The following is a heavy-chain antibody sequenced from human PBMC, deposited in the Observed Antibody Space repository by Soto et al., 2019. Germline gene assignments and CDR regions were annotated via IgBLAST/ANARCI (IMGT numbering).Heavy chain of an antibody. D-gene: IGHD6-13*01. V-gene: IGHV4-59*01. J-gene: IGHJ4*02. CDR1: GGSTSSYD. CDR3: ARISAYSSGWYTSYFDY. CDR2: FFYGGTS. Sequence: PSETLSLTYTVSGGSTSSYDCGWIRQPPGKALEWIGYFFYGGTSNYNPSLKSRVTISGDTSENQLSLRLSSVTAADTAVYYCARISAYSSGWYTSYFDYWGQGILVTVSS.